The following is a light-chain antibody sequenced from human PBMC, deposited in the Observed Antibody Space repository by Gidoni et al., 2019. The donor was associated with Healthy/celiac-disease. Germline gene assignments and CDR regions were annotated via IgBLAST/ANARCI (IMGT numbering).Light chain of an antibody. CDR1: SSNIGAGYD. CDR3: QSYDSILSWGV. CDR2: GNS. Sequence: QSVLKQRPSVSGAPGQRVTISCTGSSSNIGAGYDVHWYQQLPGTAPKLLIYGNSNRPSGVPDRFSGSKSGTSASLAITGLQAEDEADYYCQSYDSILSWGVFGGWTKLTVL. J-gene: IGLJ3*02. V-gene: IGLV1-40*01.